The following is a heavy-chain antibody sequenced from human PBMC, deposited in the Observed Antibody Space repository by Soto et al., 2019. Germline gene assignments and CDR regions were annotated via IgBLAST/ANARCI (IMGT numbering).Heavy chain of an antibody. Sequence: GESLKISCKGSGYSFTSYWIGWVRQMPGKGLEWMGIIYPGDSDTRYSPSFQGQVTISADKSISTAYLQWSSLKASDTAMYYCARRKKSPMIAAAAPDAFDIWGQGTMVTVSS. J-gene: IGHJ3*02. D-gene: IGHD6-13*01. CDR3: ARRKKSPMIAAAAPDAFDI. CDR2: IYPGDSDT. CDR1: GYSFTSYW. V-gene: IGHV5-51*01.